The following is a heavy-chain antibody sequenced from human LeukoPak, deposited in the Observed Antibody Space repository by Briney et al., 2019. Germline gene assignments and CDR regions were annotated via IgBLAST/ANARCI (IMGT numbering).Heavy chain of an antibody. V-gene: IGHV4-30-2*01. Sequence: PSETLSLTCTVSGGSISSGGYYWSWIRQPPGKGLEWIGYIYHSGSTYYNPSLKSRVTISVDRSKNQFSLKLSSVTAADTAVYYCARDWGIAAKGYWGQGTLVTVSS. J-gene: IGHJ4*02. CDR3: ARDWGIAAKGY. D-gene: IGHD6-13*01. CDR1: GGSISSGGYY. CDR2: IYHSGST.